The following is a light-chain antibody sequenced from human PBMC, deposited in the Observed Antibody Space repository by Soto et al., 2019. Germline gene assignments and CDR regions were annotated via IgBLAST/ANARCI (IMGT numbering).Light chain of an antibody. Sequence: QSVLTQPASVSGSPGQSITISCTGTSSYFGDYDYVSWYLQHPGKVPKLMIYEVSNRPSGVSNRFSGSKSGNTASLTISGLKAEDEADYYCSSYTGSSTLVFGTWTKLTVL. J-gene: IGLJ1*01. CDR2: EVS. CDR3: SSYTGSSTLV. V-gene: IGLV2-14*01. CDR1: SSYFGDYDY.